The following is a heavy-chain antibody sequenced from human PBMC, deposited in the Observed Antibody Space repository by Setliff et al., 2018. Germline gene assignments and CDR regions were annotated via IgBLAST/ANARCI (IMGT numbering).Heavy chain of an antibody. D-gene: IGHD3-22*01. Sequence: PGESLKISCKASGYNFLDYWIGWVHQMPGKGLEWMGIIYPDDSDTRYSPSVQGPFTISADKSISTAYLQWSSLKASDTAFYYCARRRRFDSGGPRSPWYFDLWGRGTLVTVSS. CDR2: IYPDDSDT. V-gene: IGHV5-51*07. CDR3: ARRRRFDSGGPRSPWYFDL. J-gene: IGHJ2*01. CDR1: GYNFLDYW.